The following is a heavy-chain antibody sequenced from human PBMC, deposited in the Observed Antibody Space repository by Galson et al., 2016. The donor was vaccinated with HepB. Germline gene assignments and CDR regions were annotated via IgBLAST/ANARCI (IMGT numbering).Heavy chain of an antibody. CDR2: IYYSGTT. V-gene: IGHV4-59*01. Sequence: SETLSLTCTVSGCSISSSYWSWIRQPPGKRLDWLGHIYYSGTTASSPSLQSRGTISVDSSKNQFSLKLRSVTAADTALYYCARGVGGYSYGMYNWFDPWGQGTLVTVSS. D-gene: IGHD5-18*01. J-gene: IGHJ5*02. CDR3: ARGVGGYSYGMYNWFDP. CDR1: GCSISSSY.